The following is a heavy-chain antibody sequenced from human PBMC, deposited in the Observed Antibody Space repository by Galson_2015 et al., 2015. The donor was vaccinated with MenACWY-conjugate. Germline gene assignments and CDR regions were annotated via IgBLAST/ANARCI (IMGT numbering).Heavy chain of an antibody. V-gene: IGHV3-23*01. Sequence: SLRLSCAVSGFTFSDYAMSWVRQAPGKGLEWVSGISASGGGTYYPDSVKGRFTISRDNSRNTLYLQMNSLRAEDTAVYYCAKTPLGYYHYVDVWGKGTTVTDSS. J-gene: IGHJ6*03. CDR3: AKTPLGYYHYVDV. CDR2: ISASGGGT. CDR1: GFTFSDYA.